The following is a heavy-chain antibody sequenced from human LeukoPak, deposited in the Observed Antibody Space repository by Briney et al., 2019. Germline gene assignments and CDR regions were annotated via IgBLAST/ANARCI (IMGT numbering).Heavy chain of an antibody. CDR1: GVSISSYY. D-gene: IGHD6-13*01. J-gene: IGHJ4*02. CDR3: ARNVGRSSWNSGFDY. Sequence: SETLSLTCTDSGVSISSYYWTWIRQPAGKGLEWIGTIYYSGNTYYNPSLKSRVTISVDTSKKQFSLKLRVVTAADTAIYYCARNVGRSSWNSGFDYWGQGTLVTVSS. V-gene: IGHV4-59*05. CDR2: IYYSGNT.